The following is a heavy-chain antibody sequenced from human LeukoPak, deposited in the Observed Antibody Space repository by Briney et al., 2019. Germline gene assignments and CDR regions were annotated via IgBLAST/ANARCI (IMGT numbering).Heavy chain of an antibody. J-gene: IGHJ5*02. CDR2: IYPGDSDI. Sequence: HGESLKISCKGSGYSFTSHWIGWVRQMPGKGLEWMGIIYPGDSDIRYSPSFQGQVTISADKSISTTYLQWSSLKASDTAIYYCARQVPGCSGGTCYSGWFDPWGQGTLVTVSS. D-gene: IGHD2-15*01. V-gene: IGHV5-51*01. CDR3: ARQVPGCSGGTCYSGWFDP. CDR1: GYSFTSHW.